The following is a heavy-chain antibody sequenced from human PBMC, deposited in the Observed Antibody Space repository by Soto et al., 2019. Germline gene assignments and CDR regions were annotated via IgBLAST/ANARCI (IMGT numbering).Heavy chain of an antibody. D-gene: IGHD6-19*01. Sequence: EVQLLESGGGLVQPGGSLRLSCAASGFTFSSYAMRWVRQAPGKGLEWVSAISGSGGSTYYADSVKGRFTISRDNSKNTLERQMSGPRAEDPAVYDCARRGSGGYYDYWGQGTLGPVSS. CDR2: ISGSGGST. J-gene: IGHJ4*02. CDR1: GFTFSSYA. CDR3: ARRGSGGYYDY. V-gene: IGHV3-23*01.